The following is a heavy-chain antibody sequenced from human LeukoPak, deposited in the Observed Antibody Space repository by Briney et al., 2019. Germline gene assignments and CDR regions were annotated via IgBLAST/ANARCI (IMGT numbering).Heavy chain of an antibody. CDR1: GFTFSSYA. D-gene: IGHD4-23*01. CDR3: ATYHMTTVVTPAY. CDR2: ISGSGGST. Sequence: PGGSLRLSCAASGFTFSSYAMSWVRQAPGKGLEWVSAISGSGGSTYYADSVKGRFTISRDSSRNTLYLQMNSLRTEDTAVYYCATYHMTTVVTPAYWGQGTLVTVSS. V-gene: IGHV3-23*01. J-gene: IGHJ4*02.